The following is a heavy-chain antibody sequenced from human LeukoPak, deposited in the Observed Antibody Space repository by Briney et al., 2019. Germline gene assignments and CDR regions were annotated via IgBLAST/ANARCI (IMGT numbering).Heavy chain of an antibody. Sequence: GGPLRLSCAASGFTVSSNYMSWVRQAPGKGLEWVSAISGSGGSTYYADSVKGRFTISRDNSKNTLYLQMNSLRAEDTAVYYCARYSNYPPWSGYYIPLGYWGQGTLVTVSS. D-gene: IGHD3-3*01. CDR2: ISGSGGST. J-gene: IGHJ4*02. CDR3: ARYSNYPPWSGYYIPLGY. CDR1: GFTVSSNY. V-gene: IGHV3-23*01.